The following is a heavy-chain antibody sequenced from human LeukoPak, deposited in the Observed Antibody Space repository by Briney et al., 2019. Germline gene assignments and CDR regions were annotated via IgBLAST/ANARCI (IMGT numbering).Heavy chain of an antibody. CDR1: GFTFSSCG. CDR3: AKDRGAATGTRRYGMDV. D-gene: IGHD6-13*01. CDR2: TSYGGSYK. Sequence: GGSLRLSCAGSGFTFSSCGMHWVRQAPGKGVEWVAVTSYGGSYKYYADSVKGRFTISRDNSKNTLYLQMNSLRAEHTSVYYCAKDRGAATGTRRYGMDVWGQGTTVTASS. J-gene: IGHJ6*02. V-gene: IGHV3-30*18.